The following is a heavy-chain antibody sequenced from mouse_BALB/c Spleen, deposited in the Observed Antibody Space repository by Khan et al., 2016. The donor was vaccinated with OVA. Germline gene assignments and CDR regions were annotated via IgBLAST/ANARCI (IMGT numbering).Heavy chain of an antibody. CDR1: GYTFTNYG. Sequence: QIQLVQSGPELKKPGETVKISCKASGYTFTNYGMNWVKQAPGKGLKWMGWINTYTGEPTYADDFKGRFAFSLETSANTAYLQINNLQNEDTATYFCARSASYWFFEVWGAGTPVTVSA. V-gene: IGHV9-3-1*01. CDR3: ARSASYWFFEV. J-gene: IGHJ1*01. D-gene: IGHD6-1*01. CDR2: INTYTGEP.